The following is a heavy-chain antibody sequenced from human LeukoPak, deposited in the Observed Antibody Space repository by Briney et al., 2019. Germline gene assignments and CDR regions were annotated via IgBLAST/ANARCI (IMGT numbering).Heavy chain of an antibody. CDR1: GGSFSGYY. CDR3: ARAGLLHWFDP. Sequence: SETLSLTCAVYGGSFSGYYWSWIRQPPGKGLEWIGEINHSGSTNYNPSLKSRVTISVDTSKNQFSLKLSSVTAADTAVYYCARAGLLHWFDPWGQGTLVTVSS. J-gene: IGHJ5*02. CDR2: INHSGST. V-gene: IGHV4-34*01. D-gene: IGHD2-21*01.